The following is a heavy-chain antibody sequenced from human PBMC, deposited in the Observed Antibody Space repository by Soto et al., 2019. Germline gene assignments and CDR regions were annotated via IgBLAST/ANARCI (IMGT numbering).Heavy chain of an antibody. CDR2: ISSSSSTI. CDR1: GFTFSSYS. J-gene: IGHJ4*02. D-gene: IGHD2-2*01. V-gene: IGHV3-48*01. Sequence: GGSLRLSCAASGFTFSSYSMNWVRQAPGKGLEWVSYISSSSSTIYYADSVQGRFTISRDNAKNSLYLQMNSLRAEDTAVYYCAREDCSSTSCSTYYFDYWGQGTLVTVSS. CDR3: AREDCSSTSCSTYYFDY.